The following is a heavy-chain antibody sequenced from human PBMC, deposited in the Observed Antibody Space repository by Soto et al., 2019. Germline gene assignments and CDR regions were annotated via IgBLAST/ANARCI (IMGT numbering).Heavy chain of an antibody. Sequence: PGGSLRLSCAASGFTFSSYRMHWVRQAPGKGLEWVAVIWYDGSNKYYADSVKGRFTISRDNSKNTLYLQMNSLRAEDTAVYYCARGFVDTAMVIFDYWGQGTLVTVSS. CDR2: IWYDGSNK. J-gene: IGHJ4*02. V-gene: IGHV3-30*19. D-gene: IGHD5-18*01. CDR3: ARGFVDTAMVIFDY. CDR1: GFTFSSYR.